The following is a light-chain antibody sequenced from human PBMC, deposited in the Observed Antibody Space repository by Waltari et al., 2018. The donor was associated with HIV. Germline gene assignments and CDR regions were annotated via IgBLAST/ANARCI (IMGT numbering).Light chain of an antibody. V-gene: IGKV1-8*01. CDR1: QGISSY. Sequence: AIRMTQSPSSFSASTGDRVTITCRARQGISSYLAWYQQKPGKAPNLLIYAASTLQSGVPSRFSGSGSGTDFTLTNSCLQSEDFASYYCQQYYSYPLTFGGGTKVEIK. J-gene: IGKJ4*01. CDR2: AAS. CDR3: QQYYSYPLT.